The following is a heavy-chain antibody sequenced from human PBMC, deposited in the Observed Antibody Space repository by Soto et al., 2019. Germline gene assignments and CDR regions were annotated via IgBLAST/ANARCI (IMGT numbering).Heavy chain of an antibody. Sequence: GESLKISCKGSGYNFAGYWIAWVRQMPGKGLELMGIIYPSDSDTRYRPSFQGQVTISADRSISSAYLQWSSLRASDTAMYYCARGGVSTRTFDYCGQGTPVTVS. CDR2: IYPSDSDT. J-gene: IGHJ4*02. V-gene: IGHV5-51*01. CDR3: ARGGVSTRTFDY. CDR1: GYNFAGYW. D-gene: IGHD3-3*01.